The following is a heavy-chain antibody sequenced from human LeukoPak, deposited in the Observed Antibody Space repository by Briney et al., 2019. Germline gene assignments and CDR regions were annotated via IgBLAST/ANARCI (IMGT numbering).Heavy chain of an antibody. V-gene: IGHV3-23*01. J-gene: IGHJ4*02. CDR1: GFTFSSYA. CDR2: ISGSGGST. Sequence: GGSLRLSCAASGFTFSSYAMSWVRQAPGKGLEWVSAISGSGGSTYYADSVKGRFTISRDNVKNSLYLQMNSLRAEDTAVYYCARDKRGMGVSSDYWGQGTLVTVSS. CDR3: ARDKRGMGVSSDY. D-gene: IGHD3-10*01.